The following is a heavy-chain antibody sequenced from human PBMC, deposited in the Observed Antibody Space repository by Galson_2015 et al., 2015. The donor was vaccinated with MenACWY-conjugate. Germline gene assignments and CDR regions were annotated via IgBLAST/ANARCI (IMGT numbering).Heavy chain of an antibody. V-gene: IGHV3-74*01. J-gene: IGHJ4*02. CDR1: GFTFSSYW. CDR3: AVYCSSTRRYGASGGY. CDR2: INSDGSST. Sequence: ALRLSCAASGFTFSSYWMHWVPQAPGKGLVWVSLINSDGSSTSYADSVKGRFTISRDNAKNTLYLQMNSLRAEDTAVYYCAVYCSSTRRYGASGGYWGQGTLVTVSS. D-gene: IGHD2-2*01.